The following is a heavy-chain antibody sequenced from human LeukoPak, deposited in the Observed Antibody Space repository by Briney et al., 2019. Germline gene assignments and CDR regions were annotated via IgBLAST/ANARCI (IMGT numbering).Heavy chain of an antibody. CDR3: AREVIPYCSSTSCSNWFDP. CDR2: ISAYNGNT. CDR1: GYTSTSYG. J-gene: IGHJ5*02. D-gene: IGHD2-2*01. V-gene: IGHV1-18*01. Sequence: ASVKVSCKASGYTSTSYGISWVRQAPGQGLEWMGWISAYNGNTNYAQKLQGRVTMTTDTSTSTAYMELRSLRSDDTAVYYCAREVIPYCSSTSCSNWFDPWGQGTLVPVSS.